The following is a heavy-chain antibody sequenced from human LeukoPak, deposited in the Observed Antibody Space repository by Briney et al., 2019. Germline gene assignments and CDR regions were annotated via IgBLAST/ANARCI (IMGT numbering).Heavy chain of an antibody. V-gene: IGHV3-48*03. CDR2: ISSSGSTI. CDR3: ARRSLQFRAREFGY. Sequence: GGSLRLSCAASGFTFSNYEMNWVGQAPGKGVEWVSYISSSGSTIYYADSVNGPFTLSRHNPKNSLYLQMNSLRAEDTPVYYCARRSLQFRAREFGYWGQGTLVTVSS. CDR1: GFTFSNYE. J-gene: IGHJ4*02. D-gene: IGHD4-11*01.